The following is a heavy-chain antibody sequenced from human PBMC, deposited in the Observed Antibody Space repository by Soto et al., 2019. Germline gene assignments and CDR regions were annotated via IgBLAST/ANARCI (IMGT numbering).Heavy chain of an antibody. CDR2: VSGNGGNT. V-gene: IGHV3-23*01. D-gene: IGHD2-8*01. CDR1: GFSFSRYT. CDR3: AKDRMGSSGLFVP. Sequence: PGGSLRLSCVASGFSFSRYTMNWDRQAPGKGLEWDSGVSGNGGNTYYADSGKGRFSISRDNSKTTLYLQLNSLRAADTAIYYCAKDRMGSSGLFVPWCQGTPVAVSS. J-gene: IGHJ5*02.